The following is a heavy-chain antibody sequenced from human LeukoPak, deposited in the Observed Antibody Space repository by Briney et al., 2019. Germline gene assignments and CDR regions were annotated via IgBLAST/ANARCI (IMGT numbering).Heavy chain of an antibody. D-gene: IGHD1-26*01. V-gene: IGHV4-31*02. CDR3: ARDRVATTPLFDY. CDR1: GGSFSGYY. Sequence: SETLSLTCAVYGGSFSGYYWSWIRQHPGKGLEWIGYIYYSGSTYYNPSLKSRVTISVDTSKNQFSLKLSSVTAADTAVYYCARDRVATTPLFDYWGQGTLVTVSS. CDR2: IYYSGST. J-gene: IGHJ4*02.